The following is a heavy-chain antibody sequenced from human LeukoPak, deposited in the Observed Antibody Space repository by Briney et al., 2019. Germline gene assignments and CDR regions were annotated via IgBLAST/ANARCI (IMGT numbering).Heavy chain of an antibody. D-gene: IGHD3-10*01. J-gene: IGHJ4*02. CDR3: ARVRVWSELAMVRIVIARSYYFDY. CDR2: INHSGST. V-gene: IGHV4-34*01. CDR1: GGSFSGYY. Sequence: PSETLSLTCAVYGGSFSGYYWSWIRQPPGKGLEWIGEINHSGSTNYNPSLKSRVTISVDTSKNQFSLKLSSVTAADTAVYYCARVRVWSELAMVRIVIARSYYFDYWGQGTLVTVSS.